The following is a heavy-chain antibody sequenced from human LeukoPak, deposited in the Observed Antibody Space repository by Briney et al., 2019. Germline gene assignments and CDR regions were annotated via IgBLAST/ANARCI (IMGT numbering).Heavy chain of an antibody. V-gene: IGHV3-15*07. D-gene: IGHD3-22*01. CDR3: TTHSSYYYDSSGYYYGPVDY. CDR2: IKSKTDGGTT. J-gene: IGHJ4*02. Sequence: GGSLRLSWAASGFTFSNAWMNWFRQAPGKGLKWVGRIKSKTDGGTTDYAAPVKGRFTISRDDSKNTLYLQMNSLKTEDTAVYYCTTHSSYYYDSSGYYYGPVDYWGQGTLVTVSS. CDR1: GFTFSNAW.